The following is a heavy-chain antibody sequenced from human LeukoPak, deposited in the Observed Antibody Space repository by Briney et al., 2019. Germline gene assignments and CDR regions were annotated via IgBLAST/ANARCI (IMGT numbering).Heavy chain of an antibody. D-gene: IGHD4-17*01. CDR3: ARDYADYVGYFFFDY. J-gene: IGHJ4*02. V-gene: IGHV3-23*01. CDR1: GFTFNNYA. CDR2: ISGGGETT. Sequence: GGSLRLSCAASGFTFNNYAMNWVRQAPGKGLEWVSSISGGGETTYHADSAKGRFTISRDNSQNTLYLQMDSLRAEDTAVYYCARDYADYVGYFFFDYWDQGTLVTVSS.